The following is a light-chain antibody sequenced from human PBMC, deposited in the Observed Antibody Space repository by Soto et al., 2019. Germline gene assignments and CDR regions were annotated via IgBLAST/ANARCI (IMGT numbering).Light chain of an antibody. CDR2: PAS. CDR1: QDISTY. J-gene: IGKJ2*01. CDR3: QQLRTYPYT. V-gene: IGKV1-9*01. Sequence: DIHLTQSPSFLSASVGDRVTVTCRASQDISTYLAWFQQKPGKAPQLLVYPASTLQGGVPSRFSGRGSGTEVSLTISSLQPEDFATYYCQQLRTYPYTFGQGTKLDIK.